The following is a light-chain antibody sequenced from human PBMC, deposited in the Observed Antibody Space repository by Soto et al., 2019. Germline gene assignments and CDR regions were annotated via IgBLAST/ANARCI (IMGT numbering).Light chain of an antibody. CDR2: VSS. CDR1: QSISNY. V-gene: IGKV1-39*01. CDR3: QQSYFSPLT. J-gene: IGKJ4*01. Sequence: DVQMAQSPSSLSASVGDRVTITCRASQSISNYLNWYQQKPGKAPKLLIHVSSTLQSGVPSRFSGSGSGTEFSLTISSLQPEDFATYFCQQSYFSPLTFGGGTKVDIK.